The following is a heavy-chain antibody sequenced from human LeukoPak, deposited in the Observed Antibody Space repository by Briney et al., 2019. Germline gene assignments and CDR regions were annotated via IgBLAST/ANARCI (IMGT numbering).Heavy chain of an antibody. V-gene: IGHV4-59*01. Sequence: SVTLSLTCTVSGGSISSYYWSWIRQPPGKGLEWIGYIHYSGNTNYNPSLSSRVTISVDTSKNQFSLKVNSVTAADTAMYYCARYVASASDFDYWGQGALVTVSS. CDR3: ARYVASASDFDY. CDR1: GGSISSYY. D-gene: IGHD6-13*01. J-gene: IGHJ4*02. CDR2: IHYSGNT.